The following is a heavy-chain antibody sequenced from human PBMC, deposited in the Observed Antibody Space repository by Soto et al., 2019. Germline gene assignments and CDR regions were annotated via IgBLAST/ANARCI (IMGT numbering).Heavy chain of an antibody. CDR1: GGSFTSNNW. V-gene: IGHV4-4*02. CDR3: ARGGGTAGITIFGVVPWHYYYYGMDV. Sequence: SETLSLTCAVSGGSFTSNNWWTWVRQPPGQGLEWIGAIYRTGSTNYNPSLKRRVTISLDKSENQFSLKVTSLTAADTAVYYCARGGGTAGITIFGVVPWHYYYYGMDVWGQGTTVTVSS. J-gene: IGHJ6*02. D-gene: IGHD3-3*01. CDR2: IYRTGST.